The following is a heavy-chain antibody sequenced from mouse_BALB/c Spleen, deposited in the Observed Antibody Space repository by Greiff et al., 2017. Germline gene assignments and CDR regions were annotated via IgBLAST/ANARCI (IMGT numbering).Heavy chain of an antibody. J-gene: IGHJ2*01. CDR3: ARKGLLRYFDY. CDR1: GFNFKDTY. D-gene: IGHD1-1*01. Sequence: VQLKQSGAELVKPGASVKLSCTASGFNFKDTYMHWVKQRPEQGLEWIGRIDPANGNTKYDPKFQGKATITADTSSNTAYLQLSSLTSEDTAVYYCARKGLLRYFDYWGQGTTLTGSS. CDR2: IDPANGNT. V-gene: IGHV14-3*02.